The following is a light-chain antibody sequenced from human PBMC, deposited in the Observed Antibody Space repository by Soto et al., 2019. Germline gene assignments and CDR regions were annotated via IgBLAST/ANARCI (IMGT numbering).Light chain of an antibody. CDR2: SNT. V-gene: IGLV1-40*01. CDR1: SSNIGAGYD. CDR3: QSYDSILTGSV. J-gene: IGLJ1*01. Sequence: QPVLTQPPSVSGAPGQTVTISCTGSSSNIGAGYDVHWYQQVPGTAPKLVLYSNTARPSGVPDRFSGSRSGSSASLAITGLQAEDEADYCQSYDSILTGSVFGTGTKFTVL.